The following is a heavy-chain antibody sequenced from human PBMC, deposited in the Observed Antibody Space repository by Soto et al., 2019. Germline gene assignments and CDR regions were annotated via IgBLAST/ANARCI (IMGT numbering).Heavy chain of an antibody. CDR3: AIPSGLTVTGPDY. Sequence: GGSLRLSCAASGFIFSNYAMSWVRQAPGKGLEWVSAIGGNGADTYYADSVKGRFTISRDNSKNTLYLQMNSLRAEDTAVYFCAIPSGLTVTGPDYWGQGTLVTVSS. V-gene: IGHV3-23*01. D-gene: IGHD6-19*01. CDR2: IGGNGADT. J-gene: IGHJ4*02. CDR1: GFIFSNYA.